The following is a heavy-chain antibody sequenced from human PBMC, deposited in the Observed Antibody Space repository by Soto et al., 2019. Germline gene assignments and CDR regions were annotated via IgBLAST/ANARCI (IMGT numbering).Heavy chain of an antibody. CDR3: AIPSGLTVTGPDY. Sequence: GGSLRLSCAASGFIFSNYAMSWVRQAPGKGLEWVSAIGGNGADTYYADSVKGRFTISRDNSKNTLYLQMNSLRAEDTAVYFCAIPSGLTVTGPDYWGQGTLVTVSS. V-gene: IGHV3-23*01. D-gene: IGHD6-19*01. CDR2: IGGNGADT. J-gene: IGHJ4*02. CDR1: GFIFSNYA.